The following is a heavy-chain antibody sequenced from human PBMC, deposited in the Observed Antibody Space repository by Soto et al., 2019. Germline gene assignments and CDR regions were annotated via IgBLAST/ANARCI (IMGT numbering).Heavy chain of an antibody. Sequence: GGSLRLSCAASGFTVSSNYMSWVRQAPGKGLEWVSVIYSGGSTYYADSVKGRFTISRDNSKNTLYLQMNSLRAEDTAVYYCARGESTAYYCYYMYVWGKGTTVTVSS. CDR1: GFTVSSNY. J-gene: IGHJ6*03. CDR2: IYSGGST. V-gene: IGHV3-66*01. CDR3: ARGESTAYYCYYMYV.